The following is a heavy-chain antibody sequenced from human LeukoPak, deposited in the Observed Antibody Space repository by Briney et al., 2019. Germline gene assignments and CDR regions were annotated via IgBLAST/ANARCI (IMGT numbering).Heavy chain of an antibody. CDR1: GGSFSGYY. CDR2: INHSGST. V-gene: IGHV4-34*01. D-gene: IGHD3-22*01. CDR3: ARDPRSYYYDSSALDAFDI. J-gene: IGHJ3*02. Sequence: PSETLSLTCAVYGGSFSGYYWSWIRQPPGKGLEWIGEINHSGSTNYNPSLKSRVTISVDTSKNQFSLKLSSVTAADTAVYYCARDPRSYYYDSSALDAFDIWGQGTMVTVSS.